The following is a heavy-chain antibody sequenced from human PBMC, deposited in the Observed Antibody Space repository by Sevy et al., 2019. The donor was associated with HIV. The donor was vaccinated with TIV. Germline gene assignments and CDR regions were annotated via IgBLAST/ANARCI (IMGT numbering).Heavy chain of an antibody. Sequence: ASVKVSCKASGYTFTSYDINWVRQATGQELEWMGWMNPNSGNTGYAQKFQGRVTMTRNTSISTAYMELSSLRSEDTAVYYCARGIYSLWGWFDPWGQGTLVTVSS. CDR2: MNPNSGNT. J-gene: IGHJ5*02. D-gene: IGHD1-26*01. CDR1: GYTFTSYD. CDR3: ARGIYSLWGWFDP. V-gene: IGHV1-8*01.